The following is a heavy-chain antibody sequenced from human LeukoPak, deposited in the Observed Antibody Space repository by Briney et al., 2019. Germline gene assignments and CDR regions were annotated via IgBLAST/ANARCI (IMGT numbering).Heavy chain of an antibody. Sequence: ASVKVSCKVSGYTLTELSMHWVRQAPGKGLEWMGGFDPEDGETIYAQKFQGRVTMTEDTSTDTAYMELSSLRSEDTAVYYCATRADIVATIELGYCYMDVWGKGTTVTVSS. CDR3: ATRADIVATIELGYCYMDV. CDR1: GYTLTELS. V-gene: IGHV1-24*01. CDR2: FDPEDGET. J-gene: IGHJ6*03. D-gene: IGHD5-12*01.